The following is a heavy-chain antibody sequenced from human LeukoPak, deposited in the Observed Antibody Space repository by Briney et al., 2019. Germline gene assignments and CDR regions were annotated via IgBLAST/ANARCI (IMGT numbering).Heavy chain of an antibody. D-gene: IGHD2-2*01. CDR1: GFTFSSYG. CDR3: ARDRDTYQLLYYYYYGMDV. V-gene: IGHV3-30*02. CDR2: IWYDGSNK. J-gene: IGHJ6*02. Sequence: PGGSLRLSCAASGFTFSSYGMHWVRQAPGKGLEWVAIIWYDGSNKYYADSVKGRFTISRDNSKNTLYPQMNSLRAEDTAVYYCARDRDTYQLLYYYYYGMDVWGQGTTVTVSS.